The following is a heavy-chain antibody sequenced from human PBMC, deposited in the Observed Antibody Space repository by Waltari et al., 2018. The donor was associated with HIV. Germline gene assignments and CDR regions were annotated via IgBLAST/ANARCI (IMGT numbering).Heavy chain of an antibody. CDR1: GGSISSYY. V-gene: IGHV4-4*07. J-gene: IGHJ4*02. CDR3: ARDGLMATKKGDNYFDY. Sequence: QVQLQESGPGLVKPSETLSLTCTVSGGSISSYYWSWIRQPAGKGLEWIGRIYTSGSTNYNPSLKSRVTMSVDTSKNQFSLKLSSVTAADTAVYYCARDGLMATKKGDNYFDYWGQGTLVTVSS. CDR2: IYTSGST. D-gene: IGHD5-12*01.